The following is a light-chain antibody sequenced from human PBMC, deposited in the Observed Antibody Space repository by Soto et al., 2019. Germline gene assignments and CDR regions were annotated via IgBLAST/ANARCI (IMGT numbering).Light chain of an antibody. CDR1: QTVSSNN. CDR3: QQYGSSPFT. Sequence: IVLTQSPGTLSLSPGERATLSCRASQTVSSNNLAWYQQKRGQAPRLLIYGASSRDAAIPDRFRGSGSGTDFTLIISSLAPEDFAVYYCQQYGSSPFTFGHGTAVDIK. V-gene: IGKV3-20*01. CDR2: GAS. J-gene: IGKJ3*01.